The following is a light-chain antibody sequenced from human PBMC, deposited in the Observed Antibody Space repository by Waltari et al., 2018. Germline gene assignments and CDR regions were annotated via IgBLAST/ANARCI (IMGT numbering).Light chain of an antibody. CDR2: DAS. Sequence: IVLTQSPPTLSLSPGERATLTCRASQRVSSYLAWYQQKPGQAPRLLIYDASNRATGVPARFSGSGSGTDFTLTISSLEPEDFAVYYCQQRSNWPPWTFGQGTKVEIK. V-gene: IGKV3-11*01. CDR3: QQRSNWPPWT. CDR1: QRVSSY. J-gene: IGKJ1*01.